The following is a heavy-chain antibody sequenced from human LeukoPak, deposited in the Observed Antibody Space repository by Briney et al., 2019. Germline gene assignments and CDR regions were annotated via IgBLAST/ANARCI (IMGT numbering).Heavy chain of an antibody. D-gene: IGHD2-15*01. CDR1: GFTFSSYN. V-gene: IGHV3-21*01. CDR3: ARGGKSGYFPDY. CDR2: ISSSSSYI. Sequence: GGSLRLSCAASGFTFSSYNMNWVRQAPGKGLEWVSSISSSSSYIYYAGSVKGRFTISRDKAKNSLYLQMNSLRAEDTAVYYCARGGKSGYFPDYWGQGTLVTVSS. J-gene: IGHJ4*02.